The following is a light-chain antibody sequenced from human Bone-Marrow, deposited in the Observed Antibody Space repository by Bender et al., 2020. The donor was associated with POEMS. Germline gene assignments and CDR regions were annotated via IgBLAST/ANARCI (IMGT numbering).Light chain of an antibody. CDR1: SSDVGSYNL. V-gene: IGLV2-23*02. CDR3: CSYAGSRTLV. Sequence: QSALTQPASVSGSPGQSITISCTGTSSDVGSYNLVSWYQQHPGKVPKLMIYEVRKRPSGVSNRFSGSKSDNTASLTISGLQAEDEADYYCCSYAGSRTLVFGGGTKLTVL. CDR2: EVR. J-gene: IGLJ3*02.